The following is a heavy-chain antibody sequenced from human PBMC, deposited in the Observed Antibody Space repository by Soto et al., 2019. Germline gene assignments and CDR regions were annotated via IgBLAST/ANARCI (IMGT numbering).Heavy chain of an antibody. D-gene: IGHD6-6*01. CDR1: GASISSSY. V-gene: IGHV4-59*12. CDR2: IFHSGST. Sequence: PSETLSLTCTVSGASISSSYWSWIRQPPGKGLEWIGYIFHSGSTNYNPSLKSRVTISVDTSKNQFSLNLNSVTAADTAVYYCARAAPSRISSYGMDVWGQGTTVTVSS. CDR3: ARAAPSRISSYGMDV. J-gene: IGHJ6*02.